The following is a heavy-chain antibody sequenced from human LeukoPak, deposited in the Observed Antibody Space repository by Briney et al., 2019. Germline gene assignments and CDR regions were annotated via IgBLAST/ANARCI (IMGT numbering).Heavy chain of an antibody. V-gene: IGHV1-2*06. CDR2: INPSSGGT. CDR3: ARGPSGSDY. J-gene: IGHJ4*02. D-gene: IGHD3-10*01. CDR1: GYTFTGYY. Sequence: ASVKVYCKVSGYTFTGYYLHWVRQAPGQGLEWMGRINPSSGGTNYAQKFQGRVTMTRDTSINTAYLDLSSLRSDDTAVYYCARGPSGSDYWGQGTLVIVSS.